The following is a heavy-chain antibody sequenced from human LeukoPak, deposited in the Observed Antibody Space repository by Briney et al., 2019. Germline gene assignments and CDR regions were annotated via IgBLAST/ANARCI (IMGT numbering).Heavy chain of an antibody. CDR3: ARDSPYSRGWGEGRYFDL. CDR1: GGSISSYY. Sequence: SETLSLTCTVSGGSISSYYWSWIRQPPGKGLEWIGYIYYSGSTNYNPSLKSRVTISVDTSKNQFSLKLSSVTAADTAVYYCARDSPYSRGWGEGRYFDLWGRGTLVTVSS. J-gene: IGHJ2*01. V-gene: IGHV4-59*01. CDR2: IYYSGST. D-gene: IGHD6-19*01.